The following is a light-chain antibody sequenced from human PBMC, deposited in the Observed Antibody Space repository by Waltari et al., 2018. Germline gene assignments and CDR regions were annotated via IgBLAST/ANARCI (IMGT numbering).Light chain of an antibody. CDR2: EVN. CDR1: SSDVGGYDY. CDR3: SSYTSSTTTVV. J-gene: IGLJ2*01. V-gene: IGLV2-14*01. Sequence: QSALTQPASVSGSPGQSITISCTGTSSDVGGYDYVSWYQQQPGKAPKLMISEVNNRPSGVSDRFSGSKSGNTASLTISGLQAEDEADYYCSSYTSSTTTVVFGGGTKLTVL.